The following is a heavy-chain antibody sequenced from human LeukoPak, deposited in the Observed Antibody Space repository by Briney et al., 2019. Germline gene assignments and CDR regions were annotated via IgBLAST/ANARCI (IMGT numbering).Heavy chain of an antibody. Sequence: SQTLSLTCTVSGGSISSGDYYWSWIRQHPEKGLEWIGYTFYSGNTYYNPSLESRVTLSVDTSKNQFSLKLSSVTAADTAVYYCARHPSRSYGFDYWGQGTLVTVSS. CDR3: ARHPSRSYGFDY. V-gene: IGHV4-30-4*01. CDR1: GGSISSGDYY. D-gene: IGHD3-10*01. CDR2: TFYSGNT. J-gene: IGHJ4*02.